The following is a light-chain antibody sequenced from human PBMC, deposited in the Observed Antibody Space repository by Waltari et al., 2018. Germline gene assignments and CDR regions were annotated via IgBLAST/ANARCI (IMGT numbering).Light chain of an antibody. J-gene: IGKJ3*01. CDR3: RHQYTAPFT. CDR1: QTINNY. CDR2: SVS. V-gene: IGKV1-39*01. Sequence: RMTQSPSSLSASVGDIVTITCRASQTINNYLSWFRQNPGKAAELLIYSVSSLQCGVPSRFSGSGSGTDFSLTINSLQPEDVATYYCRHQYTAPFTFGPGTKVDVK.